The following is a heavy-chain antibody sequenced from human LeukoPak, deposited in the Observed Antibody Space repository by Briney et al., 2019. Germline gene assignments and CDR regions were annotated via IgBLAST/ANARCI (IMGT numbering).Heavy chain of an antibody. Sequence: GASVKVSCKASGYTFTGYYMHWVRQATGQGLEWMGWMNPNSGNTGYAQKFQGRVTITRNTSISTAYMELSSLRSEDTAVYYCARGVDIVVVPAATKPTFYYYYYMDVWGKGTTVTVSS. CDR2: MNPNSGNT. J-gene: IGHJ6*03. CDR3: ARGVDIVVVPAATKPTFYYYYYMDV. D-gene: IGHD2-2*03. CDR1: GYTFTGYY. V-gene: IGHV1-8*03.